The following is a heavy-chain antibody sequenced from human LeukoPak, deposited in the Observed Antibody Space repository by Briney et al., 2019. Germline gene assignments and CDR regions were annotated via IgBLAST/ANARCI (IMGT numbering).Heavy chain of an antibody. CDR3: AREKLDGSGWYSWFDP. J-gene: IGHJ5*02. V-gene: IGHV4-59*01. CDR1: GGSISSYY. Sequence: SETLSLTCTVSGGSISSYYWSWIRQPPGKGLEWIGYIYYSGSTNYNPSLKSRVTISVDTSKNQFSLKLSSVTAADTAVYYCAREKLDGSGWYSWFDPWGQGTLVTVSS. D-gene: IGHD6-19*01. CDR2: IYYSGST.